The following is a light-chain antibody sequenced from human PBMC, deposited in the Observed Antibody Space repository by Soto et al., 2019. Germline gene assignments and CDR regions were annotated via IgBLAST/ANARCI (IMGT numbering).Light chain of an antibody. CDR2: GAS. Sequence: EIVMTQSPATLSVSPGERATLSCRANQSVSSNLAWYQQKPGQAPRLLIYGASIRATGIPARFSGSGSGTEFTLTNSSLQSEDFAVYYCQQYNNWPLPYTFGQGTKLEIK. CDR3: QQYNNWPLPYT. J-gene: IGKJ2*01. CDR1: QSVSSN. V-gene: IGKV3D-15*01.